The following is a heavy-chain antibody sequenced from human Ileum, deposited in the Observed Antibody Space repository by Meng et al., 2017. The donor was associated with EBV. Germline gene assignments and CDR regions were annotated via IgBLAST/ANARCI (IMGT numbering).Heavy chain of an antibody. D-gene: IGHD3-22*01. V-gene: IGHV1-46*01. J-gene: IGHJ5*02. Sequence: VRMAQDGTEGQKPGAPVKGSCKASGYPETSQFMDWVRQAPGQGVEWMGVIDHKGDSSSYAQKFKGRVTLTRDSPTNTDDMTLTSMGSEDTATYYCARDVSDSSKGWWLDTWGQGTLVTVSS. CDR3: ARDVSDSSKGWWLDT. CDR1: GYPETSQF. CDR2: IDHKGDSS.